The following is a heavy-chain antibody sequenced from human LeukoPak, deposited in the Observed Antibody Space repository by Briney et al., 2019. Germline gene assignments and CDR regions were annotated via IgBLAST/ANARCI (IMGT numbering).Heavy chain of an antibody. CDR3: ARDRTITMED. J-gene: IGHJ4*02. CDR2: ISYDGSNK. D-gene: IGHD3-10*01. Sequence: GGSLRLSCAASGFTFSSYAMHWVRQAPGKGLEWVAVISYDGSNKYYANSVKGRFTISRDNSKNTLYLQMNSLRAEDTAVYYCARDRTITMEDWGQGTLVTVSS. V-gene: IGHV3-30-3*01. CDR1: GFTFSSYA.